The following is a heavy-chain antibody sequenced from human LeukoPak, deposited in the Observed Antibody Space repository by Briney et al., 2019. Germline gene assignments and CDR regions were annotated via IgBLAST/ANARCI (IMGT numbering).Heavy chain of an antibody. Sequence: GGSLRLSCAASGFTFSSAWMSWVRQAPREGLEWVGRIKSKTDGGATNYAAPVKGRFTISRDDSKNTVDLQMNGLKIEDTAVYYCTATGGRFDYWGQGTLVTVSS. V-gene: IGHV3-15*01. CDR3: TATGGRFDY. CDR2: IKSKTDGGAT. CDR1: GFTFSSAW. J-gene: IGHJ4*02. D-gene: IGHD6-25*01.